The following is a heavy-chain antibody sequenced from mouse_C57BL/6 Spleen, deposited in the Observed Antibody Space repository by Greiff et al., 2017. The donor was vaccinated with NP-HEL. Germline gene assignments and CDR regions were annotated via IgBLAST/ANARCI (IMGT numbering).Heavy chain of an antibody. V-gene: IGHV1-82*01. Sequence: VQLQQSGPELVKPGASVKISCKASGYAFSSSWMNWVKQRPGKGLEWIGRIYPGDGDTNYNGKFKGKATLTADKSSSTAYMQLSSLTSEDSAVYFCARSLPHDSMDYWGQGTSVTVSS. CDR2: IYPGDGDT. J-gene: IGHJ4*01. D-gene: IGHD1-1*01. CDR3: ARSLPHDSMDY. CDR1: GYAFSSSW.